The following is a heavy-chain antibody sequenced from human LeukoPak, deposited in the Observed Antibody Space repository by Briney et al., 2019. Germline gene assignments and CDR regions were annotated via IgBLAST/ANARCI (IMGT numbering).Heavy chain of an antibody. CDR3: ARAPSGSIQFDY. CDR1: GFTFSSYE. V-gene: IGHV3-48*03. J-gene: IGHJ4*02. Sequence: PGGSLRLSCAASGFTFSSYEMNWVRQAPGKGLEWISYISSSGSTIYYADSVKGRFTISRDNAKNSLYLQMNSLRAEDTAVYYCARAPSGSIQFDYWGQGTLVTVSS. D-gene: IGHD1-26*01. CDR2: ISSSGSTI.